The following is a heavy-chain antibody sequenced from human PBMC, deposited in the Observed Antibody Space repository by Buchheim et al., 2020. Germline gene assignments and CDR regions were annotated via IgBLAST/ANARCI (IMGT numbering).Heavy chain of an antibody. CDR1: GFTFSDYY. CDR3: MTGGQIRNGDY. CDR2: ISGSSSET. V-gene: IGHV3-11*06. Sequence: QVQLVESGGGLVKPGGSLRLSCAASGFTFSDYYMTWIRQAPGKGLEWLSYISGSSSETNYADSVGGRFTISRDHAQNSLYLQMNSLRVEDTAVYYCMTGGQIRNGDYWGQGTL. J-gene: IGHJ4*02. D-gene: IGHD1-14*01.